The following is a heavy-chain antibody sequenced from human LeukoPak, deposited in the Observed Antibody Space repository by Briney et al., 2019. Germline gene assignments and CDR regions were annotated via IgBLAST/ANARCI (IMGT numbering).Heavy chain of an antibody. CDR3: ARLLLWFGEFRYGMDV. D-gene: IGHD3-10*01. J-gene: IGHJ6*02. Sequence: GASVKVSCKASGYTFTSYGISWVRQAPGQGLEWMGWISAYNGNTNYAQKLQGRVTMTTDTSTSIAYMELRSLRSDDTAVYYCARLLLWFGEFRYGMDVWGQGTTVTVSS. CDR1: GYTFTSYG. V-gene: IGHV1-18*01. CDR2: ISAYNGNT.